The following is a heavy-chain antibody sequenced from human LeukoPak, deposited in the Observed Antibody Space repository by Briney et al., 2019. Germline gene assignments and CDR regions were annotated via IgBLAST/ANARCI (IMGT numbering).Heavy chain of an antibody. J-gene: IGHJ4*02. Sequence: GGSLRLSCAASGFTFSIYWMHWVRQAPGQGLVWVSNMNSDGSITNYADSVKGRFTISKDNAKNTLYLQMNSLGVEDTGIYYCAKENESPDLWGQGTLVTVSS. CDR1: GFTFSIYW. CDR3: AKENESPDL. V-gene: IGHV3-74*01. CDR2: MNSDGSIT. D-gene: IGHD3/OR15-3a*01.